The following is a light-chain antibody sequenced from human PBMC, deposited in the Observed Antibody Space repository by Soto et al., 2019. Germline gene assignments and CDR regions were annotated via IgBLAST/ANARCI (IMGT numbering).Light chain of an antibody. CDR2: AAS. J-gene: IGKJ5*01. Sequence: DIQMTQSPSTLPASAGDRVTITCRARQGISSYLAWYQQKPGKAPKLLIYAASTLQSGVPSRFSGSGSGTDFTLTISSLQPEDFATYYCQQLNSYPLITFGQGTRLEIK. CDR3: QQLNSYPLIT. V-gene: IGKV1-9*01. CDR1: QGISSY.